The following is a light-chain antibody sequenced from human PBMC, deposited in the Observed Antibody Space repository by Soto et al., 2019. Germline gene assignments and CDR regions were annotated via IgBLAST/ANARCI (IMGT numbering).Light chain of an antibody. Sequence: DIVITHSPDSLAVSLAERATINCKSSQSIFYSSNNKNYLTWYQQKPGQPPKLLIYWASTRESGVPDRFSGSGSGTDFTLTISSLQAEDVAVYYCQQYYSTPWTFGQGTNVDIK. J-gene: IGKJ1*01. CDR1: QSIFYSSNNKNY. CDR3: QQYYSTPWT. CDR2: WAS. V-gene: IGKV4-1*01.